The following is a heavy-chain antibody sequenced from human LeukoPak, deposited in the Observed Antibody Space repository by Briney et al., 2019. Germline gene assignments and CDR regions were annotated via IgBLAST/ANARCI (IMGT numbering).Heavy chain of an antibody. V-gene: IGHV4-4*07. CDR3: ARGPLRYFDWLSFDY. J-gene: IGHJ4*02. CDR2: IYTSGST. CDR1: GGSISNYY. Sequence: SETLSLTCTVSGGSISNYYWNWIRQPPGKGLEWIGRIYTSGSTNYNPSLKSRVTMSVDTSKNQFSLKLSSVTAADTAVYYCARGPLRYFDWLSFDYWGQGTLVTVSS. D-gene: IGHD3-9*01.